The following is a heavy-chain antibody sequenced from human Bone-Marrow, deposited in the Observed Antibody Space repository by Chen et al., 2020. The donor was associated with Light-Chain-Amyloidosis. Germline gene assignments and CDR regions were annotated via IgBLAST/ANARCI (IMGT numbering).Heavy chain of an antibody. Sequence: EVQLEQSGPEGKKPGEPLKISFKGSGYTFPNYWIGWVRQMPGKALEWMGVIYPDDSDARYSPSFEGQVTISADKSITTAYLQWRSLKASDTAMYYCARRRDGYNFDYWGQGTLVTVSS. CDR1: GYTFPNYW. CDR3: ARRRDGYNFDY. V-gene: IGHV5-51*01. CDR2: IYPDDSDA. D-gene: IGHD5-12*01. J-gene: IGHJ4*02.